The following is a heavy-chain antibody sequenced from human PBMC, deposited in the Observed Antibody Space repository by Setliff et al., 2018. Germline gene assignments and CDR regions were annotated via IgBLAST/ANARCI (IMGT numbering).Heavy chain of an antibody. Sequence: LSLTCAVYGGSFSGYYWSWIRQPPGKGLEWIGEIYHSGHTKYNPSLKSRVTISVDKSNSQFFLRLNSVTAADTAVYYCARAFGLQYYFDYWGQGTLVTVSS. J-gene: IGHJ4*02. D-gene: IGHD3-16*01. CDR2: IYHSGHT. CDR3: ARAFGLQYYFDY. V-gene: IGHV4-34*01. CDR1: GGSFSGYY.